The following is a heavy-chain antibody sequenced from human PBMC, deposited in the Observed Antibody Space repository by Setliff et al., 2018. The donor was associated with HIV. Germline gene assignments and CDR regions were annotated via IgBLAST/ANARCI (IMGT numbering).Heavy chain of an antibody. V-gene: IGHV1-46*03. J-gene: IGHJ3*02. CDR2: INPTSGNT. D-gene: IGHD6-6*01. CDR1: GYTFPSFY. Sequence: GASVKVSCKASGYTFPSFYVHWVRQAPGQGLEWMGIINPTSGNTTYAQNFQGRVTLTRDTSTSTVYMELSRLKSEDTSVYYWGRDRGRGQYSRSAVGGYYYYAFAIWGHGTLVTVSS. CDR3: GRDRGRGQYSRSAVGGYYYYAFAI.